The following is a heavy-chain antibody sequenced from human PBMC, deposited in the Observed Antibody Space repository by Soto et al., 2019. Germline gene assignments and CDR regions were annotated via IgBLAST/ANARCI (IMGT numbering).Heavy chain of an antibody. J-gene: IGHJ4*02. Sequence: GGSMRVSRAASWVTCGGYARSWVRQATGKGLEWLSAISGSGGSTYYADCVKGRFTISRDKAKNTRYLQMNSRRAEDTAVYYCAKDWAAIVATAGFAYRGQGTLVTVSS. D-gene: IGHD5-12*01. V-gene: IGHV3-23*01. CDR2: ISGSGGST. CDR3: AKDWAAIVATAGFAY. CDR1: WVTCGGYA.